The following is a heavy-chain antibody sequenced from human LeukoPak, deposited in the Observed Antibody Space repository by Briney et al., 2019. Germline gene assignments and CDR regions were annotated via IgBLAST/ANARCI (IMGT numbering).Heavy chain of an antibody. V-gene: IGHV4-34*01. CDR2: INHSGST. J-gene: IGHJ4*02. CDR1: GGSFSGYY. D-gene: IGHD3-3*01. Sequence: SETLSLTCAVYGGSFSGYYWSWIRQPPGKGLEWIGEINHSGSTNYNPSLKSRVTISVDTSKNQFSLKLSSVTAADTAVYYCARGRYDFWSGYATATPLDYWGQGTLVTVSS. CDR3: ARGRYDFWSGYATATPLDY.